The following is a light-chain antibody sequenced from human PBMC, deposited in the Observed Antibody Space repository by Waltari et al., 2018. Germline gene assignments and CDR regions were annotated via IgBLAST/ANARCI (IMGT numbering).Light chain of an antibody. CDR3: QQYNAYPHT. CDR1: QGVSSH. CDR2: DAS. V-gene: IGKV3-11*01. J-gene: IGKJ2*01. Sequence: EIVLTQSPATLSLSPGERGPLSCRASQGVSSHLAWYQQKPGQAPRLLIYDASNRATGVPARFSGSGSGTDFTLTISSLEPEDFATYYCQQYNAYPHTFGQGTKL.